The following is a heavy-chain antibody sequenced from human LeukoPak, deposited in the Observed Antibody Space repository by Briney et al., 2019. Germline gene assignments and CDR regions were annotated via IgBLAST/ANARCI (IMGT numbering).Heavy chain of an antibody. D-gene: IGHD5-24*01. CDR1: GDSISSYY. V-gene: IGHV4-59*01. Sequence: SETLSLTCTVSGDSISSYYWSWIRQPPGKGLEGIGYIYYSGSTNYNPSLKSRVTISVDTSKNQFSLNLSSVTAADTAVYYCARGLLDGYTHPAAFDIWGQGTMVTVSS. CDR2: IYYSGST. J-gene: IGHJ3*02. CDR3: ARGLLDGYTHPAAFDI.